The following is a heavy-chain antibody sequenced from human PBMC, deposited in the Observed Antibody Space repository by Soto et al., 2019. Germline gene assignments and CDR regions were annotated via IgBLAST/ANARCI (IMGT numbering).Heavy chain of an antibody. CDR2: IIPIFGTA. V-gene: IGHV1-69*06. Sequence: SVKVSCKASGGTFSSYAIRWVRQAPGQGLEWMGGIIPIFGTANYAQKFQGRVTITADKSTSTAYMELSSLRSDDTAVYYCAKAIRIDYFYYYYGMDVWGQGTTVTVSS. D-gene: IGHD4-17*01. CDR3: AKAIRIDYFYYYYGMDV. CDR1: GGTFSSYA. J-gene: IGHJ6*02.